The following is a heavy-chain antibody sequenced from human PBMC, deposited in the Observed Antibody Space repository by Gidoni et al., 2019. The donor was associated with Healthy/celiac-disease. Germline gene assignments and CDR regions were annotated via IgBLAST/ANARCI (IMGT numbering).Heavy chain of an antibody. CDR3: ARGGIVGATLGHFDY. Sequence: QVHLQESGPGLVKPSETPSLTCTVPGGSISSYYWSWIRQPPGKGLEWIGYIYYSGSTNYNPSLKSRVTISVDTSKNQFSLKLSSVTAADTAVYYCARGGIVGATLGHFDYWGQGTLVTVSS. CDR2: IYYSGST. J-gene: IGHJ4*02. CDR1: GGSISSYY. V-gene: IGHV4-59*01. D-gene: IGHD1-26*01.